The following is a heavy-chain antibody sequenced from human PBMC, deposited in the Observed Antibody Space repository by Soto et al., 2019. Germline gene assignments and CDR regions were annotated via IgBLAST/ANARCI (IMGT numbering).Heavy chain of an antibody. CDR2: IYSGGST. V-gene: IGHV3-53*01. J-gene: IGHJ3*01. CDR3: ATRPLLPGDP. D-gene: IGHD3-22*01. CDR1: GFTFSSND. Sequence: EVQLVESGGGLIQPGGSLRLSCAASGFTFSSNDMNWVRQAPGKGLEWVSLIYSGGSTYYADSVKGRFTISRDNSKNTLYLQMSSLRDEDTAVYYCATRPLLPGDPWGQGTMVTVSS.